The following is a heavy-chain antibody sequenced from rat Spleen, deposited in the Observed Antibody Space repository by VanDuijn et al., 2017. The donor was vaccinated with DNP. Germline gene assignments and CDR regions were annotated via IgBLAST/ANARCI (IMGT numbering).Heavy chain of an antibody. CDR3: ATSYYDGSYQLYWYFDF. CDR1: GFTFSNYG. D-gene: IGHD1-12*02. Sequence: EVQLVESGGGLVQPGRSLKLSCAASGFTFSNYGMAWVRQAPTKGLEWVASISTGGGNTYYRDSVKGRFTISRDNAKNTQYLQMDSLRSEDTATYYCATSYYDGSYQLYWYFDFWGPGTMVTVSS. V-gene: IGHV5S13*01. J-gene: IGHJ1*01. CDR2: ISTGGGNT.